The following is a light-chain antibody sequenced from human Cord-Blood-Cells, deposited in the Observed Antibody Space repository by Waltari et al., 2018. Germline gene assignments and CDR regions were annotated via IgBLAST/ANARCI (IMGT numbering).Light chain of an antibody. V-gene: IGLV2-23*01. Sequence: QSALTQPASVSGSPGHSITIPCTGTSSDVGSYNLVSWYQQHPGKAPKRMIYEGSKRPSGVSNRFSGSKSGNTASLTISGLQAEDEADYYCCSYAGSSTYVFGTGTKVTVL. CDR1: SSDVGSYNL. J-gene: IGLJ1*01. CDR3: CSYAGSSTYV. CDR2: EGS.